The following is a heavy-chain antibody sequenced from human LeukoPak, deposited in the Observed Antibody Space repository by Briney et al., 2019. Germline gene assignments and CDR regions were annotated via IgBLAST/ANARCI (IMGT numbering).Heavy chain of an antibody. CDR3: ARASYYGSGSYYGEFDY. CDR2: ISYDGSNK. CDR1: GFTFSSYA. J-gene: IGHJ4*02. Sequence: PGRSLRLSCAASGFTFSSYAMHWVRQAPGKGLEWVAVISYDGSNKYYADSVKGRFTISRDNSKNTLYLQTNSLRAEDTAVYYCARASYYGSGSYYGEFDYWGQGTLVTVSS. D-gene: IGHD3-10*01. V-gene: IGHV3-30*04.